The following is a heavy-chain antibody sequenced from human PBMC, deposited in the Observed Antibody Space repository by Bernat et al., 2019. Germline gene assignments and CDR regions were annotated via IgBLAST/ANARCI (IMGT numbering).Heavy chain of an antibody. Sequence: QVQLVQSGAEVKKPGSSVKVSCKASGGTFSSYAISWVRQAPGQGLEWMGGIIPIFGTANYAQKFQGRVTITADESTSTAYMGLSSLRSEDTAVDYCARGSFIRDYYDSSGRSDAFDIWGQGTMVTVSS. D-gene: IGHD3-22*01. CDR1: GGTFSSYA. V-gene: IGHV1-69*01. CDR3: ARGSFIRDYYDSSGRSDAFDI. CDR2: IIPIFGTA. J-gene: IGHJ3*02.